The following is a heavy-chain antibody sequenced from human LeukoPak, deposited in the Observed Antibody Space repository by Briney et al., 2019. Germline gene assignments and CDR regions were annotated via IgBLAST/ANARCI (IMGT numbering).Heavy chain of an antibody. V-gene: IGHV1-69*05. CDR1: GGTFSSYA. J-gene: IGHJ4*02. D-gene: IGHD1-7*01. CDR2: IIPIFGTA. CDR3: ARDDLNYEYDY. Sequence: ASVKVSCKASGGTFSSYAISWVRQAPGQGLEWMGRIIPIFGTAKYAQKFQGRVTITTDESTSTAYMELSSLRSEDTAVYYCARDDLNYEYDYWGQGTLVTVSS.